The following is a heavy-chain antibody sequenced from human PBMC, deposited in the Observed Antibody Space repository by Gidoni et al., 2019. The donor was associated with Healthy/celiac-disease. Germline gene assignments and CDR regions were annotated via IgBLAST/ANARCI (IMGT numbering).Heavy chain of an antibody. V-gene: IGHV3-20*04. CDR1: GFTFDDYG. CDR3: ARDQRFGEHPRPHFDY. Sequence: EVQLVESGGGVVRPGGSLRLSCAASGFTFDDYGMSWVRQAPGKGLGWVSGINWNGGSTGYADSVKGRFTISRDNAKNSLYLQMNSLRAEDTALYYCARDQRFGEHPRPHFDYWGQGTLVTVSS. J-gene: IGHJ4*02. CDR2: INWNGGST. D-gene: IGHD3-10*01.